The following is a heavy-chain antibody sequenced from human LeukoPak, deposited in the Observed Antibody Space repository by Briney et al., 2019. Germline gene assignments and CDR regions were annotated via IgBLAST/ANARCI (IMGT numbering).Heavy chain of an antibody. Sequence: PSQTLSLTCTVSGGSISSGGYYWSWIRQHPGKGLEWIGYIYYSGSTYYNPSLKSRVSISVDTSKNQFSLKLSSVTAADTAVYYCARDTISYYYDSSGYYHDAFDIWGQGTMVTVSS. CDR2: IYYSGST. CDR3: ARDTISYYYDSSGYYHDAFDI. V-gene: IGHV4-31*03. J-gene: IGHJ3*02. CDR1: GGSISSGGYY. D-gene: IGHD3-22*01.